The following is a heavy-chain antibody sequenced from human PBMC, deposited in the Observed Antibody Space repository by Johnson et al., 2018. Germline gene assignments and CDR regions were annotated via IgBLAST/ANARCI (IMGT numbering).Heavy chain of an antibody. CDR2: ISSSGSTI. J-gene: IGHJ6*03. CDR3: AGEDFESYGGRYDYMDV. V-gene: IGHV3-48*04. Sequence: VQLVETGGGLVQPGGSLRLSCAASGFTFSSYAMSWVRQAPGKGLEWVSYISSSGSTIYYADSVKGRFTISRDNAKNLLYLQMNSLGAGDTAVYYCAGEDFESYGGRYDYMDVWGKETTVTVAS. CDR1: GFTFSSYA. D-gene: IGHD3-9*01.